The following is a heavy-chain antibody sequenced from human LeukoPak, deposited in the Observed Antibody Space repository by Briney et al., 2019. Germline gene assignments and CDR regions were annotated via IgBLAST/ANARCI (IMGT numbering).Heavy chain of an antibody. V-gene: IGHV1-46*01. J-gene: IGHJ4*02. CDR3: ARVPKSSSWQYYFDY. CDR1: GYTFTSYY. CDR2: INPSGGST. D-gene: IGHD6-13*01. Sequence: GASVKVSCKASGYTFTSYYMHWVRRAPGQGLEWMGIINPSGGSTSYAQKFQGRVSMTRDTSTSTVYMELSSLRSEDTAVYYCARVPKSSSWQYYFDYWGQGTLVTVSS.